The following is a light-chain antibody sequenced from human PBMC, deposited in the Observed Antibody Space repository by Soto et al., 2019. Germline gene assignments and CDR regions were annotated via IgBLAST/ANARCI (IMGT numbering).Light chain of an antibody. Sequence: QSVLTQPASVSGSPGQSITSSCTGTSSDVGSYNLVSWYQQHPGKAPKLMIYEVSKRPSGVSNRFSGSKSGNTASLTISGLQAEDEADYYCRSYAGSSTPYVFGTGTKVTV. CDR3: RSYAGSSTPYV. CDR2: EVS. J-gene: IGLJ1*01. V-gene: IGLV2-23*02. CDR1: SSDVGSYNL.